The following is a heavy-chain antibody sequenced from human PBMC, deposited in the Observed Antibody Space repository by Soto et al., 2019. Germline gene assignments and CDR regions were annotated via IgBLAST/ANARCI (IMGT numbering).Heavy chain of an antibody. CDR1: GFTFSSYV. CDR2: ISTSGAAT. D-gene: IGHD3-22*01. Sequence: GGSLRLSCAASGFTFSSYVMSWVRQAPGKGLEWVSGISTSGAATYDADSVKGRFTISRDNSKNTLYLQMNSLRDEDTAVYYCAKGGTMSCFDYWGQGTLVTVSS. J-gene: IGHJ4*02. V-gene: IGHV3-23*01. CDR3: AKGGTMSCFDY.